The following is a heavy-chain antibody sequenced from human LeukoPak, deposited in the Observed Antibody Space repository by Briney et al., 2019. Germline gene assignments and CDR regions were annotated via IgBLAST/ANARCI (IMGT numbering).Heavy chain of an antibody. D-gene: IGHD5-18*01. CDR2: IQYDGNTI. CDR3: ARDNTATTGGYYYYYMDV. CDR1: GFTYSHNG. V-gene: IGHV3-30*02. J-gene: IGHJ6*03. Sequence: PGGSLRLSCVASGFTYSHNGMHWVRQAPGKGLEWVAFIQYDGNTIFYADSVKGRFTISRDNSKNTLYLQMNSLRTDDTAVYYCARDNTATTGGYYYYYMDVWGKGTTVTVSS.